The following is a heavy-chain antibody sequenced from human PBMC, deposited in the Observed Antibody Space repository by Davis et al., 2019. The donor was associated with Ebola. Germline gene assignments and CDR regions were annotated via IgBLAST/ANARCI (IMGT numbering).Heavy chain of an antibody. CDR2: VYHNGRT. Sequence: ESLKISCTVSGYSISNGFSWGWIRQPPGKGLEWIGSVYHNGRTNYNPSLKSRVTISLDTSKNQFSLKLTSVTAADTAVYFCARDIVYWAQGTLVTVSS. V-gene: IGHV4-38-2*02. CDR1: GYSISNGFS. CDR3: ARDIVY. D-gene: IGHD2-15*01. J-gene: IGHJ4*02.